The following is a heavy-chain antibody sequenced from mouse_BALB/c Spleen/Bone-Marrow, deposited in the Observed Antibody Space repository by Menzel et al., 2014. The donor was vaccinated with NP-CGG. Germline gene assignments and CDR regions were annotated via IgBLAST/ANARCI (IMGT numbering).Heavy chain of an antibody. D-gene: IGHD2-1*01. J-gene: IGHJ2*01. Sequence: QVQLQQSGAELVRPGVSVKISCKGSGYTFTDYAMHWVKQSHAKSLEWIGVISTYYGDASYNQKFKGKATMTVDKSSSXAYMELARLTSEDSAIYYCAREGNGNLDYWGQGTTLTVSS. CDR3: AREGNGNLDY. V-gene: IGHV1S137*01. CDR2: ISTYYGDA. CDR1: GYTFTDYA.